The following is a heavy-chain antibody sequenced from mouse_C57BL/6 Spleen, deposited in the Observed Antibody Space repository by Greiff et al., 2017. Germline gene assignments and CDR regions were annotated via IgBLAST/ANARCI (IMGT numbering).Heavy chain of an antibody. D-gene: IGHD2-5*01. Sequence: VQLQQSGAELVRPGASVKLSCTASGFNIKDDYMHWVKQRPEQGLEWIGWIDPENGDTEYASKFQGKSTITADTSSNTAYLQLSRLTSEDTSVYYCTTRGSNYVNGYFDVWGTGTTVTVSS. CDR2: IDPENGDT. CDR1: GFNIKDDY. V-gene: IGHV14-4*01. J-gene: IGHJ1*03. CDR3: TTRGSNYVNGYFDV.